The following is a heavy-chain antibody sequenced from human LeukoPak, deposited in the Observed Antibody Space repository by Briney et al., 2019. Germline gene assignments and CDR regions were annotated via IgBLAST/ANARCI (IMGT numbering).Heavy chain of an antibody. J-gene: IGHJ4*02. V-gene: IGHV3-30*02. CDR3: AKDLAWGFDY. Sequence: PGGSLRLSCAASGFTFSGYGMHWVRQAPGKGLEWVTFIRYDGSNHNYADSVKGRFTISRDNSKNTLYLQMNSLRPEDTALYYCAKDLAWGFDYWGQGTLVTVSS. CDR1: GFTFSGYG. CDR2: IRYDGSNH. D-gene: IGHD7-27*01.